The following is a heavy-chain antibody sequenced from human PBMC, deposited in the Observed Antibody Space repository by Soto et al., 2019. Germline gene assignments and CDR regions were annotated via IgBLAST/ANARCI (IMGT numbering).Heavy chain of an antibody. J-gene: IGHJ5*02. CDR1: GFTFSFSA. CDR3: ASRIGNIGWYWLDT. Sequence: SVKVSCNASGFTFSFSAVQWVRQARGQRLEWIGWIVLGNGNTNYAQRSEERVTITRDMSTSTAYMEVRSLTSDDPDVYYCASRIGNIGWYWLDTWGQGTPVTASS. CDR2: IVLGNGNT. V-gene: IGHV1-58*01. D-gene: IGHD6-19*01.